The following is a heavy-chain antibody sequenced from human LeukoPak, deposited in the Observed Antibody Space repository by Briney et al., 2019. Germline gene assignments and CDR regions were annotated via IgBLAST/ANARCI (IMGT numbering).Heavy chain of an antibody. Sequence: ASVKVSCKASGYTFTSYDINWVRQATGQGLEWMGWMNPNSGNTGYAQKFQGRVTITRNTSISTAYMELSSLRSEDTPVYYCARTHYDILTGYYSFDYWGQGTLVNVSS. CDR1: GYTFTSYD. CDR3: ARTHYDILTGYYSFDY. V-gene: IGHV1-8*03. CDR2: MNPNSGNT. D-gene: IGHD3-9*01. J-gene: IGHJ4*02.